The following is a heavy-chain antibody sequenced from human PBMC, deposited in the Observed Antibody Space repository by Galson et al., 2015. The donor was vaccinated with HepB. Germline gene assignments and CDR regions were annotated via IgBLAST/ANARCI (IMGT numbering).Heavy chain of an antibody. CDR3: NTIGLYGYSGYGSNY. V-gene: IGHV3-15*01. J-gene: IGHJ4*02. CDR2: IKSKTDGGTT. D-gene: IGHD5-12*01. Sequence: SLRLSCAASGFTVNNAWMSWVRQAPGKGLEWVGRIKSKTDGGTTDYATPVKGRFTISRDDSKNTLYLQMNSLKTEDTAVYYCNTIGLYGYSGYGSNYWGQGTLVTVS. CDR1: GFTVNNAW.